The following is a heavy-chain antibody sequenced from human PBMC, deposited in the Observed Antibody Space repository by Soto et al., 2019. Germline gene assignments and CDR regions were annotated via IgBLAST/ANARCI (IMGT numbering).Heavy chain of an antibody. CDR2: IYYSGST. CDR1: GGSISSGGYY. J-gene: IGHJ4*02. D-gene: IGHD3-10*01. Sequence: QVQLQESGPGLVKPSQTLSLTCTVSGGSISSGGYYWSWIRQHPGKGPEWIGYIYYSGSTYYNPSLQSPVTLSVDTSKNQFSLKLSSVTAADTAVYYCATYGSGTYKPTTFDYWGQGTLVTVSS. CDR3: ATYGSGTYKPTTFDY. V-gene: IGHV4-31*01.